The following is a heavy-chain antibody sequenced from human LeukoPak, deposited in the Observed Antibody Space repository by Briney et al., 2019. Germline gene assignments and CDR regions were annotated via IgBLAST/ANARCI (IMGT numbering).Heavy chain of an antibody. CDR3: ARVKQLVDGYYFYY. D-gene: IGHD6-13*01. Sequence: SETLSLTCTVSGGSQSSSRYLCSWIRQPPGKGLEWFGYLYYSGRANYNSSLKSRVTISIPTSKNQFSLKLSSVTAADTAVYYCARVKQLVDGYYFYYWGQGTLVTVSS. J-gene: IGHJ4*02. CDR1: GGSQSSSRYL. V-gene: IGHV4-61*01. CDR2: LYYSGRA.